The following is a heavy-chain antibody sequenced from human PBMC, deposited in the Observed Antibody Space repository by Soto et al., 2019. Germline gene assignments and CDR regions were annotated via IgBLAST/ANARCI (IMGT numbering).Heavy chain of an antibody. Sequence: ASVKVSCKASGYTFTSYDINWVRQATGQGLEWMGWMNPNSGNTGYAQKFQGRVTMTRNTSISTAYMELSSLRSEDTAVYYCARIAVVVVAATAGPFFDYWGQGTLVTVSS. V-gene: IGHV1-8*01. CDR3: ARIAVVVVAATAGPFFDY. CDR1: GYTFTSYD. D-gene: IGHD2-15*01. J-gene: IGHJ4*02. CDR2: MNPNSGNT.